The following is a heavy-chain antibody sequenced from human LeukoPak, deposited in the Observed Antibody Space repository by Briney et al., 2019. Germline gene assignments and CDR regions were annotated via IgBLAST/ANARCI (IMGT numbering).Heavy chain of an antibody. CDR1: GGSISSYY. CDR3: ARDRSSGWIDY. D-gene: IGHD6-19*01. CDR2: IYYSGSA. V-gene: IGHV4-59*01. J-gene: IGHJ4*02. Sequence: SETLSLTCTVSGGSISSYYWSWIRQPPGKGLEWIGYIYYSGSANYNPSLKSRVTISVDTSKNQFPLKLSSVTAADTAVYYCARDRSSGWIDYWGQGTLVTVSS.